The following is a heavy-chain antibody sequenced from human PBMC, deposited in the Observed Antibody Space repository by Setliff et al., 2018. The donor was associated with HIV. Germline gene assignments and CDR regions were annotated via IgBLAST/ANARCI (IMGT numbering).Heavy chain of an antibody. J-gene: IGHJ3*02. D-gene: IGHD3-10*01. Sequence: SETLSLTCAVSGGSVSSADYYWNWIRQHPGKGLEWVGYIYYSGSPYYNPSLKSRLTMSVDTSKNQFSLRLSSVTAADTAVYYCARASAERSAVRGLAIAFDIWGPGTRVTVSS. CDR1: GGSVSSADYY. CDR2: IYYSGSP. CDR3: ARASAERSAVRGLAIAFDI. V-gene: IGHV4-31*11.